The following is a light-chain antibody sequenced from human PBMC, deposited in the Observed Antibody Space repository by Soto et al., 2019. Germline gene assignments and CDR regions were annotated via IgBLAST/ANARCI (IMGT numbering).Light chain of an antibody. CDR1: QSVNFY. Sequence: EIVVTQSPGTLSLSPGARAPLSCRASQSVNFYLAWYQQKPGQAPRLLISDASSRATDVPDRFSGSGSGTDFTLTITRLEPEDFAVYYCQQYGDSPVTFGQGTKVDIK. V-gene: IGKV3-20*01. CDR3: QQYGDSPVT. CDR2: DAS. J-gene: IGKJ1*01.